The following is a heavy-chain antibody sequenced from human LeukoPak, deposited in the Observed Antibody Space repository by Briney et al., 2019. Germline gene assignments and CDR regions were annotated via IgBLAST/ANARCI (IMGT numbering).Heavy chain of an antibody. D-gene: IGHD6-19*01. Sequence: GGSLRLSCAASGFTFSSYGMHWVRQASGKGLEWVAVIPFDGSSEYYADSVKGRFTISRDNSKNTLFLQMNSLRAEDTAVYYCAKGVAVAGTYFQHWGQGTLVTVSS. CDR3: AKGVAVAGTYFQH. CDR1: GFTFSSYG. CDR2: IPFDGSSE. J-gene: IGHJ1*01. V-gene: IGHV3-30*18.